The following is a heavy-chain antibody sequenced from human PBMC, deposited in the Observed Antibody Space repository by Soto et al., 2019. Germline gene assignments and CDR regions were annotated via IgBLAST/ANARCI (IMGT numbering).Heavy chain of an antibody. J-gene: IGHJ4*02. CDR1: GYTFTTYW. CDR2: IYPGDSDT. CDR3: ARRGYAHGELDY. Sequence: PGKSLKISCKGSGYTFTTYWIAWVRQMPGKGLEWMGIIYPGDSDTRYSPSFQGQVTISADKSISTTYLQWSSLKASDTAIYYCARRGYAHGELDYWGQGTLVTVSS. D-gene: IGHD5-12*01. V-gene: IGHV5-51*01.